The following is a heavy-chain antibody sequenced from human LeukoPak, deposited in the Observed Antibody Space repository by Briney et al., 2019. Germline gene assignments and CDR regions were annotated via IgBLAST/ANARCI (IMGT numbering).Heavy chain of an antibody. J-gene: IGHJ4*02. Sequence: AAGKVSFKASGYSFTIYCISWVRQAPGQGLEWMGWISAYNGNTNYEQKLQGRVTMTTDTSASTAYMELRSLRSDDTAVYYCARDRGVLLWFGELFPSGYWGQGTLVTVSS. CDR1: GYSFTIYC. CDR3: ARDRGVLLWFGELFPSGY. D-gene: IGHD3-10*01. V-gene: IGHV1-18*04. CDR2: ISAYNGNT.